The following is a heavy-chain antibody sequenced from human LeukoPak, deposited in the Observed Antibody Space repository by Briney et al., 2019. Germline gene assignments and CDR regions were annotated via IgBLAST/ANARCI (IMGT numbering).Heavy chain of an antibody. CDR3: ARDDGFSCYSY. Sequence: GGSLRLSCAASGFTFSSYWMHWVRQAPGKGLEWVANMNLDGSEKYYVDSVKGRFIISRDNAKNSLYLQMNSLTAEDTAICYCARDDGFSCYSYWGQGTLVTVSS. CDR1: GFTFSSYW. CDR2: MNLDGSEK. V-gene: IGHV3-7*01. J-gene: IGHJ4*02. D-gene: IGHD3-16*01.